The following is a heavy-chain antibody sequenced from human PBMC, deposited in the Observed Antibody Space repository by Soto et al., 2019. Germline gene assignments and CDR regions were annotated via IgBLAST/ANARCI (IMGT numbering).Heavy chain of an antibody. CDR2: IYQSGST. CDR3: ARGGLLGSSGGATYHNSFDY. D-gene: IGHD2-8*02. Sequence: PSETLSLTCGVSGGSISSGGYSWSWIRQPPGKGLEWIGYIYQSGSTFYNPSLKSRVTISLDKSKNQFSLNLSSVTAADTAVYYCARGGLLGSSGGATYHNSFDYWGQGALVT. CDR1: GGSISSGGYS. V-gene: IGHV4-30-2*01. J-gene: IGHJ4*02.